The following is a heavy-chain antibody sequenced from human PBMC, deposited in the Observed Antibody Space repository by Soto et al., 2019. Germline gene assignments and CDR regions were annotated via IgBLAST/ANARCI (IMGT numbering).Heavy chain of an antibody. J-gene: IGHJ4*02. CDR2: ISYDGSNK. D-gene: IGHD7-27*01. CDR3: AKDRNPWASFRYFDY. CDR1: GFTFSSYG. Sequence: GGSLRLSCAASGFTFSSYGMHWVRQAPGKGLEWVAVISYDGSNKYYADSVKGRFTISRDNSKNTLYLQMNSLRAEDTAVYYCAKDRNPWASFRYFDYWGQGTLVTVSS. V-gene: IGHV3-30*18.